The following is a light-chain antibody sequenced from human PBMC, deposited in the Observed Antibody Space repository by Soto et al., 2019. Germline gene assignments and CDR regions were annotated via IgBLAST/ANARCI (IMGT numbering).Light chain of an antibody. CDR2: LAS. CDR1: QSVSSNY. V-gene: IGKV3-20*01. J-gene: IGKJ2*01. CDR3: QQYGSSPRT. Sequence: EIVLTQSPGTLSLSPGERATLSCRASQSVSSNYLAWYQQKPGQAPRLLIYLASSRATGIPDRFSGSGSGTDFTLTISRLEPEDFAVYYCQQYGSSPRTFGKGTKLEIK.